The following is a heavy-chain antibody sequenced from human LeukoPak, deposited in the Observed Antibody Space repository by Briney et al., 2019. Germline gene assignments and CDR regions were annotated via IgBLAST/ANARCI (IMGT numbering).Heavy chain of an antibody. D-gene: IGHD1-14*01. J-gene: IGHJ5*02. CDR3: ARGPRNDP. Sequence: ASVKVSCKTSGYPFTTYEINWVRQAAGQGREGMGWVHPYTGYADYAQKFQGRVTMTSDTSISTAYMELSSLRSDDTAVYFCARGPRNDPWGQGTLVTVSS. CDR2: VHPYTGYA. CDR1: GYPFTTYE. V-gene: IGHV1-8*01.